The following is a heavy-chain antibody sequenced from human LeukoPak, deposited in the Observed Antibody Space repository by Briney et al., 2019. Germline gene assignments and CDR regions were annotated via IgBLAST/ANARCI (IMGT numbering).Heavy chain of an antibody. Sequence: GGSLRLSCAASGFTFKTYNMNWVRQAPGKGLEWVSSISSSSGFIYYADSLKDRFAVSRDNAKNSLYLQMNSLRAEDTALYYCAGVAPAANAFDIWGQGTMVTVSS. D-gene: IGHD2-2*01. CDR2: ISSSSGFI. J-gene: IGHJ3*02. CDR1: GFTFKTYN. CDR3: AGVAPAANAFDI. V-gene: IGHV3-21*04.